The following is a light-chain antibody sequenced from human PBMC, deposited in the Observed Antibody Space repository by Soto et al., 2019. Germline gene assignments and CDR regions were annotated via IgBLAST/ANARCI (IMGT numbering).Light chain of an antibody. V-gene: IGLV1-40*01. CDR2: GNN. Sequence: QSVLTQTPSVSGAPGQRVTISCTGSSSDIGAGYDVHWYQQLPGTAPKLLIYGNNNRPSGVPDRFSGSKSGTSASLAITGLQAEDEAYYYCSSYAGSSNVFGTGTKVTVL. CDR3: SSYAGSSNV. J-gene: IGLJ1*01. CDR1: SSDIGAGYD.